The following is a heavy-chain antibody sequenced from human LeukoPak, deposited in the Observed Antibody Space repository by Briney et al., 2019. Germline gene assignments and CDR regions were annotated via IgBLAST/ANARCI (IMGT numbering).Heavy chain of an antibody. Sequence: SETLSLTCTVSVGSMSSYYWSWIREPPGKGLGGIGYIFYSGSTKYNPSLKSRFTISVDTSKNQFALKLSSVTAADTAVYYCARGGWDYYDSSGYYYLDYWGQGTLVTVSS. CDR2: IFYSGST. CDR1: VGSMSSYY. J-gene: IGHJ4*02. V-gene: IGHV4-59*01. D-gene: IGHD3-22*01. CDR3: ARGGWDYYDSSGYYYLDY.